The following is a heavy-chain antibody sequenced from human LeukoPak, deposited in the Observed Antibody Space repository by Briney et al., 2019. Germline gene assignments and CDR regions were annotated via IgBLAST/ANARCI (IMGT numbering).Heavy chain of an antibody. Sequence: GGSLRLSCAASGFTFSTYAMHWVRHAPGEGLECVSAISSKVGSTFYANSVKGRLTISRDSSKNTLYLQMRSLRAEDMAVYYCAREGATLRPFAGWGQRTLVTVSS. CDR1: GFTFSTYA. V-gene: IGHV3-64*01. J-gene: IGHJ4*02. CDR2: ISSKVGST. CDR3: AREGATLRPFAG. D-gene: IGHD1-26*01.